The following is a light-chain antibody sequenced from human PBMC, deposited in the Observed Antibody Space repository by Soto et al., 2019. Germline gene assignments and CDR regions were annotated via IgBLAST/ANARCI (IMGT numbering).Light chain of an antibody. J-gene: IGKJ1*01. CDR2: DAS. CDR1: QSVKTF. Sequence: EIVLTQSPATLSLSPVERATLSCRASQSVKTFLVWYQQRPGQAPRLLIHDASHRAAGIPARFSGSGFGTDFTLTISSLEPEDAAVYYCQQRSNWPPITFGQGTKVDIK. V-gene: IGKV3-11*01. CDR3: QQRSNWPPIT.